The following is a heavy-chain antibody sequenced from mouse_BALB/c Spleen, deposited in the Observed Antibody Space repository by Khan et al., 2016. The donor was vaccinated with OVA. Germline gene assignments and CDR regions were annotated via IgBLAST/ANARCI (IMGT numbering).Heavy chain of an antibody. D-gene: IGHD2-3*01. CDR3: ARRGDGYYGAMDY. CDR2: ISYSGST. V-gene: IGHV3-2*02. J-gene: IGHJ4*01. CDR1: GYSITSDYA. Sequence: EVQLQESGPGLVKPSQSLSLTCTVTGYSITSDYAWNWIRQFPGNKLEWMGYISYSGSTSYNPSLKSRISITRDPSKNPFFLQLNSVTTEDTATYYWARRGDGYYGAMDYGGQGTSVTVAS.